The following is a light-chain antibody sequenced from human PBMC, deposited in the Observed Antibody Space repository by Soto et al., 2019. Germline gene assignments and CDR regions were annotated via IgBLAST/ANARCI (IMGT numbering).Light chain of an antibody. V-gene: IGKV1-12*01. CDR2: AAS. J-gene: IGKJ4*01. CDR3: QQANSPPLT. CDR1: QPINTW. Sequence: DIQMTQSPSSVSASVGDIITITCRASQPINTWLAWYQQKPGKAPNLLIYAASTLHRGAPSRFSGRGSGAEFTLTISNLQPEDFATYYCQQANSPPLTFGGGTKVDI.